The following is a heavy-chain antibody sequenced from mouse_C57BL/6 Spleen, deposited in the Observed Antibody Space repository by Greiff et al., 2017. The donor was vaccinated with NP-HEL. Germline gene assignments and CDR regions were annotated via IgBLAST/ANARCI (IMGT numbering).Heavy chain of an antibody. CDR1: GFTFTDYY. J-gene: IGHJ2*01. CDR2: IRDKANGYTT. D-gene: IGHD1-1*02. V-gene: IGHV7-3*01. CDR3: ARSSWVGYFDY. Sequence: EVMLVESGGGLVQPGGSLSLSCAASGFTFTDYYMSWVRQPPGKALEWLGFIRDKANGYTTEYSASVKGRFTISRDNSQSILYLQMNALRAEDSATYYCARSSWVGYFDYWGQGTTLTVSS.